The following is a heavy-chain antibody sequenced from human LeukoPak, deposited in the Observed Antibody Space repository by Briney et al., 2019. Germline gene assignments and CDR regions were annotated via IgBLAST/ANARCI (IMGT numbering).Heavy chain of an antibody. J-gene: IGHJ4*02. Sequence: ASVKDSCKVSGYTLTELSMHWVRQAPGKGLEWMGGFDPEDGETIYAQKFQGRVTMTEDTSTDTAYMELSSLRSEDTAVYYCATTPYCGGDCSLDYWGQGTLVTVSS. D-gene: IGHD2-21*02. CDR3: ATTPYCGGDCSLDY. CDR2: FDPEDGET. CDR1: GYTLTELS. V-gene: IGHV1-24*01.